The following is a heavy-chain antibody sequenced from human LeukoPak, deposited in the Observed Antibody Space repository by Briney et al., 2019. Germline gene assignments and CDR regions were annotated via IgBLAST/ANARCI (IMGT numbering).Heavy chain of an antibody. CDR1: GFTFSSYW. CDR3: ARGGSSWPEDYFDY. D-gene: IGHD6-13*01. J-gene: IGHJ4*02. V-gene: IGHV5-51*01. CDR2: IYPGDSDT. Sequence: MPGGSLRLSCAASGFTFSSYWMSWVRQMPGKGLEWMGIIYPGDSDTRYSPSFQGQVTISADKSTSTAYLQWSSLKASDTAMYYCARGGSSWPEDYFDYWGQGTLVTVSS.